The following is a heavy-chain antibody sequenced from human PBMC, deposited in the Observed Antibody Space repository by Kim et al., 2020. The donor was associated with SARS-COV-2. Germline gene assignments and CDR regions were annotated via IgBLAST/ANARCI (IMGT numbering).Heavy chain of an antibody. D-gene: IGHD3-22*01. J-gene: IGHJ1*01. V-gene: IGHV1-69*01. CDR3: ARDDSSGAEYFQH. Sequence: ARKFQGRVTITEDESTSTAYMELSSLRSEDTAVDYCARDDSSGAEYFQHWGQVTLVTVSS.